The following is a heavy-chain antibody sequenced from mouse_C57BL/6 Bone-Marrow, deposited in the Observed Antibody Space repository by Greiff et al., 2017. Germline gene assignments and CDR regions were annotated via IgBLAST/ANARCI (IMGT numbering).Heavy chain of an antibody. V-gene: IGHV2-6*01. CDR1: GFSLTSYG. CDR2: IWGVGST. D-gene: IGHD2-4*01. J-gene: IGHJ3*01. Sequence: VKVVESGPGLVAPSQSLSITCTVSGFSLTSYGVDWVRQSPGKGLEWLGVIWGVGSTNSNSALKSRLSISKDNSKSQVFLKMNSLQTDDTAMYYCASYDYDGGFAYWGQGTLVTVSA. CDR3: ASYDYDGGFAY.